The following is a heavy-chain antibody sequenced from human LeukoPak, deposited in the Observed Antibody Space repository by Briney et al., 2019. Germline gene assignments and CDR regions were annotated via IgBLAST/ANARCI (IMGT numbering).Heavy chain of an antibody. D-gene: IGHD3-3*01. CDR1: GGSFSGYY. J-gene: IGHJ4*02. CDR2: INHSGST. CDR3: ARLTIFGVVIARFDY. Sequence: SETLSLTCAVYGGSFSGYYWSWIRQPPGKGLEWIGEINHSGSTNYNPSLKSRVTISVDTSKNQFSLKLSSVTAADTAVYYCARLTIFGVVIARFDYWGQGTLVTVSS. V-gene: IGHV4-34*01.